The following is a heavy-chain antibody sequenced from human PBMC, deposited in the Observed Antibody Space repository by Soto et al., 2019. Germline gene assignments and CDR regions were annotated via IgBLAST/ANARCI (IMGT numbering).Heavy chain of an antibody. CDR1: GFSLSTSGVG. J-gene: IGHJ3*01. CDR2: IYWDDDK. V-gene: IGHV2-5*02. CDR3: ARTRRVAGTSVR. D-gene: IGHD6-19*01. Sequence: QITLKESGPTLVKPTQTLTLTCTFSGFSLSTSGVGVGWIRQPPGKALEWLALIYWDDDKRYSPSLKSRLTIPRNTSKTQVVLTRTTMDPVGTATYCGARTRRVAGTSVRWGKGTMLTVSS.